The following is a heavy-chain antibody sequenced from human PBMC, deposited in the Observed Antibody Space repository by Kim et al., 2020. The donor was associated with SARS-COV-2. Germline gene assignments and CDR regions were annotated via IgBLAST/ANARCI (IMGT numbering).Heavy chain of an antibody. V-gene: IGHV7-4-1*02. CDR3: ARIGYSSSWYKGWFDP. J-gene: IGHJ5*02. CDR1: GYTFTSYA. CDR2: INTNTGNP. Sequence: ASVKVSCKASGYTFTSYAMNWVRQAPGQGLEWMGWINTNTGNPTYAQGFTGRFVFSLDTSVSTAYLQISSLKAEDTAVYYCARIGYSSSWYKGWFDPWGQGTLVTVSS. D-gene: IGHD6-13*01.